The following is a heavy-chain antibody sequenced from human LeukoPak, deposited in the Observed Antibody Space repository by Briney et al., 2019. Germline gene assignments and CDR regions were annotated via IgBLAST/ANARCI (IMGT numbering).Heavy chain of an antibody. J-gene: IGHJ3*02. Sequence: APVKVSCKASGYTFSNYGITWVRQVPGQGLECMGWISGYNGNTNYERKLHGRVTMTIDKSTTTAYMELSSLASDDTGVYYCARQSVVLSRSPDDAFDIWGQGTRVIVSS. CDR3: ARQSVVLSRSPDDAFDI. V-gene: IGHV1-18*04. D-gene: IGHD2-21*01. CDR2: ISGYNGNT. CDR1: GYTFSNYG.